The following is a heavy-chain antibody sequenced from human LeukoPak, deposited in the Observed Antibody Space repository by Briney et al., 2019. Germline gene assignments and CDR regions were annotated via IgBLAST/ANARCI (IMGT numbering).Heavy chain of an antibody. CDR3: AREGQGPTIFGVVSGRWFDP. CDR1: GYTFTSYG. Sequence: GASVKVSCKASGYTFTSYGISWVRQAPGQGLEWMGWINPNSGGTNYAQKFQGRVTMTRDTSISTAYMELSRLRSDDTAVYYCAREGQGPTIFGVVSGRWFDPWGQGTLVTVSS. CDR2: INPNSGGT. J-gene: IGHJ5*02. V-gene: IGHV1-2*02. D-gene: IGHD3-3*01.